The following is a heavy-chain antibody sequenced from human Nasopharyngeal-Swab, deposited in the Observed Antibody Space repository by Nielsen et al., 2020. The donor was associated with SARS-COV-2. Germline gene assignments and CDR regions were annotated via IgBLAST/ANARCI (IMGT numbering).Heavy chain of an antibody. CDR1: GFTFSSYW. V-gene: IGHV3-7*01. Sequence: GGSLRLSCAASGFTFSSYWMSWVRQAPGKGLEWVANIKQDGSEKYYVDSVKGRFTISRDSAKNSLYLQMNSLRAEDTAVYYCARDDYVWGSYRYTTYFDYWGQGTLVTVSS. J-gene: IGHJ4*02. CDR3: ARDDYVWGSYRYTTYFDY. CDR2: IKQDGSEK. D-gene: IGHD3-16*02.